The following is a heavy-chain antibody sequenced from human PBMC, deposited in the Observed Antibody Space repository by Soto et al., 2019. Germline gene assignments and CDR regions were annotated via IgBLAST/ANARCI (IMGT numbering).Heavy chain of an antibody. D-gene: IGHD2-21*02. CDR3: ASRCGGDCYTQDYFDY. J-gene: IGHJ4*02. V-gene: IGHV1-69*05. CDR1: GGTFSSYA. CDR2: IIPIFGTA. Sequence: QVQLVQSGAEVKKPGSSVKVSCKASGGTFSSYAISWVRQAPGQGLEWMGGIIPIFGTANYAQKFQGRVTITXXEXTXXAYRELSSLRSEDTAVYYCASRCGGDCYTQDYFDYWGQGTLVTVSS.